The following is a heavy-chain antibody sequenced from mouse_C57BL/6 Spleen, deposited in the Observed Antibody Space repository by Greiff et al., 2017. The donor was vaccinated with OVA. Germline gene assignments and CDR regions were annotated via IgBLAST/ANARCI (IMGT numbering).Heavy chain of an antibody. Sequence: VQLVESGAELVRPGASVKLSCKASGYTFTDYYINWVKQRPGQGLEWIARIYPGSGNTYYNEKFKGKATLTAEKSSSTAYMQLSSLTSEDSAVYFCARYYDGYYSYYFDYWGQGTTLTVSS. J-gene: IGHJ2*01. CDR2: IYPGSGNT. CDR1: GYTFTDYY. V-gene: IGHV1-76*01. CDR3: ARYYDGYYSYYFDY. D-gene: IGHD2-3*01.